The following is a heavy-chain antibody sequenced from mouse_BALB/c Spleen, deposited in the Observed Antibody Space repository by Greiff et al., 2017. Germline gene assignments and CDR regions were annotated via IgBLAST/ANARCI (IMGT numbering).Heavy chain of an antibody. CDR2: IDPSDSYT. CDR3: TRVRGTGSSWFAY. CDR1: GYTFTSYW. V-gene: IGHV1S127*01. Sequence: VQLQQPGAELVKPGASVKMSCKASGYTFTSYWMHWVKQRPGQGLVWIGVIDPSDSYTSYNQKFKGKATLTVDTSSSTAYMQLSSLTSEDSAVYYCTRVRGTGSSWFAYWGQGTLVTVSA. J-gene: IGHJ3*01.